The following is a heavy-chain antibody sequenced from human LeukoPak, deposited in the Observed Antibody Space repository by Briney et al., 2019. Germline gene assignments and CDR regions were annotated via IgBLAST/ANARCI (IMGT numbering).Heavy chain of an antibody. CDR1: GGTFSSYA. CDR3: ARGGDSSSSNPFDY. V-gene: IGHV1-69*05. D-gene: IGHD6-6*01. Sequence: SVKVSCKASGGTFSSYAISWVRQAPGQGLEWMGGIIPIFGTANYAQKFQGRVTIITDESTSTAYMELSSLRSEDTAVYYCARGGDSSSSNPFDYWGQGTLVTVSS. J-gene: IGHJ4*02. CDR2: IIPIFGTA.